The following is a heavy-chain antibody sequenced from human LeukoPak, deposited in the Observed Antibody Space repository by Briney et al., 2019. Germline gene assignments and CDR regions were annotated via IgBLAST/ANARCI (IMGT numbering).Heavy chain of an antibody. CDR2: IYPSDSDT. Sequence: RGASLKISCKGSGFSFTTYWIVWVRQMPGQGLEWMGIIYPSDSDTRYSPSFQGQVTISADKSITTAYLQWSSLKASDTAMYYCARRAADAFDIWGQGTMVTVSS. CDR3: ARRAADAFDI. CDR1: GFSFTTYW. V-gene: IGHV5-51*01. J-gene: IGHJ3*02.